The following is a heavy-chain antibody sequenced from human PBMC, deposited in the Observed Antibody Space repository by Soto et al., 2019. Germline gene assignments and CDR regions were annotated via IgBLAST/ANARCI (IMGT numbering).Heavy chain of an antibody. V-gene: IGHV1-2*02. CDR2: IGPESGAT. J-gene: IGHJ4*02. Sequence: ASVKVSSKAAGYTFTDHYIHWVRQSPEQGPEWMGEIGPESGATRYAEKFQGRVTMTLDTSITTVYMELKNLSPDDTAVYYCGRWRSGKIVVSYWGQGTPVTVSS. CDR1: GYTFTDHY. D-gene: IGHD1-26*01. CDR3: GRWRSGKIVVSY.